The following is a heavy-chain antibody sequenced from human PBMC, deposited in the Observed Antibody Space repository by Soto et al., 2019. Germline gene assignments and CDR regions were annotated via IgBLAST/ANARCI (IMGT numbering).Heavy chain of an antibody. V-gene: IGHV4-39*01. CDR3: ARHFTIDQLDY. CDR1: GDSITSNSYF. Sequence: SETLSLTCTVSGDSITSNSYFWAWIRQPPGKGLEGIGSIYYSGSTYHNPSLKSRVTISVDRSNNQFSLKLTSVTAADTAFYYCARHFTIDQLDYCGRGSLVTVSS. CDR2: IYYSGST. J-gene: IGHJ4*02.